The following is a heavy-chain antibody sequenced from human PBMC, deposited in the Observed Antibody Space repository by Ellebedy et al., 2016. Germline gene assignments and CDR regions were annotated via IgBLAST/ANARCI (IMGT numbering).Heavy chain of an antibody. V-gene: IGHV3-74*01. Sequence: GESLKISXAASGFTFSSYWMHWIRQAPGKGLVWVSRINSDGSSTTYADSVKGRFTISRDNAKNTLYLQMNSLRAEDTAVYHCVRGDLRGNSGYDPLHWGQGTLVTVSS. CDR2: INSDGSST. J-gene: IGHJ4*02. CDR1: GFTFSSYW. CDR3: VRGDLRGNSGYDPLH. D-gene: IGHD5-12*01.